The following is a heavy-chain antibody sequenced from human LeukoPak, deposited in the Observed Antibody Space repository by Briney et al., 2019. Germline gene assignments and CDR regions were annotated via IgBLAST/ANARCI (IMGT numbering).Heavy chain of an antibody. CDR3: ARGYGYDFWSGPNWFDP. V-gene: IGHV4-30-4*08. CDR1: GGSFSGYY. CDR2: IYYSGST. D-gene: IGHD3-3*01. Sequence: SETLSLTCVVYGGSFSGYYWSWIRQPPGKGLEWIGYIYYSGSTYYNPSLKSRVTISVDTSKNQFSLKLSSVTAADTAVYYCARGYGYDFWSGPNWFDPWGQGTLVTVSS. J-gene: IGHJ5*02.